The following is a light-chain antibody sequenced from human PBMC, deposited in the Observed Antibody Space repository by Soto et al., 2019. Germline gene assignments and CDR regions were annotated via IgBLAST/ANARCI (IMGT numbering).Light chain of an antibody. J-gene: IGLJ1*01. V-gene: IGLV2-23*01. Sequence: QSVLAQPASVSGSPGQSITISCTGTSSDVGSYNLVSWYQQHPGKAPKLMIYEGSKRPSGVSNRFSGSKSGNTASLTISGLQAEDEADYYCCSYAGSSTSLYVFGNGTKVTVL. CDR1: SSDVGSYNL. CDR3: CSYAGSSTSLYV. CDR2: EGS.